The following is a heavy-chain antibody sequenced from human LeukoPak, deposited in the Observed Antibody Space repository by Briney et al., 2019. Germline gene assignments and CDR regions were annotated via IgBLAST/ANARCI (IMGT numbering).Heavy chain of an antibody. D-gene: IGHD6-19*01. CDR2: IIGSGGIT. Sequence: PGGSLRLSCAASGFPFSSYGMNWVRQAPGKGLEWVSAIIGSGGITYYADSVKGRFTISRDNSKNTVYLQMNSLRVEDTAVYYCAGSSGWYLAYWGQGTLVIGSS. V-gene: IGHV3-23*01. J-gene: IGHJ4*02. CDR3: AGSSGWYLAY. CDR1: GFPFSSYG.